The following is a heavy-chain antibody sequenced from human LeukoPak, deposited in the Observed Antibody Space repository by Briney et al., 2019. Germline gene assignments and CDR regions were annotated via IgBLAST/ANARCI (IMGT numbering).Heavy chain of an antibody. CDR1: GGSFSGYY. Sequence: SETLSLTCAVYGGSFSGYYWSWIRQPPGKGLEWIGEINHSGSTNYSPSLKSRVTISVDTSKNQFSLKLSSVTAADTAVYYCARHGVGYSYGYDYWGQGTLVTVSS. V-gene: IGHV4-34*01. J-gene: IGHJ4*02. CDR3: ARHGVGYSYGYDY. CDR2: INHSGST. D-gene: IGHD5-18*01.